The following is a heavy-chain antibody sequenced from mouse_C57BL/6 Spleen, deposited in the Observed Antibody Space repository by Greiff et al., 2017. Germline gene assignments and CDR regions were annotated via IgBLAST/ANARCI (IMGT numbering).Heavy chain of an antibody. J-gene: IGHJ4*01. CDR1: GFTFSSYA. CDR2: ISSGGDYI. Sequence: DVKLVESGEGLVKPGGSLKLSCAASGFTFSSYAMSWVRQTPEKRLEWVAYISSGGDYIYYADTVKGRFTISRDNARNTLYLQMSSLKSEDTAMYYCTRERNYGETHYAMDYWGQGTSVTVSS. V-gene: IGHV5-9-1*02. CDR3: TRERNYGETHYAMDY. D-gene: IGHD1-1*01.